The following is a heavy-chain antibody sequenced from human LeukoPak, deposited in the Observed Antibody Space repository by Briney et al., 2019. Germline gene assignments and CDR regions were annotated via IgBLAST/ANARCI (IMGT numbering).Heavy chain of an antibody. CDR1: GFTFSSAW. CDR2: IWYDGSNK. J-gene: IGHJ6*02. Sequence: GGSLRLSCAASGFTFSSAWMNWVRQAPGKGLEWVAVIWYDGSNKYYADSVKGRFTISRDNSKNTLYLQMNSLRAEDTAVYYCASPGYCSSTSCYDDYYYYGMDVWGQGTTVTVSS. CDR3: ASPGYCSSTSCYDDYYYYGMDV. D-gene: IGHD2-2*01. V-gene: IGHV3-33*08.